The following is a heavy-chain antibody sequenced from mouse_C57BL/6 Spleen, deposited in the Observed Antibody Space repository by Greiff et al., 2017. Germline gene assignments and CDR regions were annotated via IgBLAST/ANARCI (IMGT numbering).Heavy chain of an antibody. CDR3: ARGEQLRPYY. CDR1: GYTFTSYW. Sequence: QVQLQQSGAELVKPGASVKMSCKASGYTFTSYWITWVKRRPGQGPEWIGDIYPGSGSTNYNEKFKSKATLTVDTSSSTAYMQLSSLTSEDSAVYYCARGEQLRPYYWGQGTTLTVSS. J-gene: IGHJ2*01. D-gene: IGHD3-2*02. V-gene: IGHV1-55*01. CDR2: IYPGSGST.